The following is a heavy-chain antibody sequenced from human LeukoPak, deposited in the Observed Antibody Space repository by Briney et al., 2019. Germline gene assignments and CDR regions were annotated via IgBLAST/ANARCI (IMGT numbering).Heavy chain of an antibody. Sequence: PSETLSLTCAVYSGSFSGYYWSWIRQPPGKGLEWIGEINHSGSTNYNPSLKSRVTISVDTSKNQFSLKLSSVTAADTAVYYCARAEARVTIFGVVIRQRGYFDYWGQGTLVTVSS. V-gene: IGHV4-34*01. CDR3: ARAEARVTIFGVVIRQRGYFDY. CDR2: INHSGST. CDR1: SGSFSGYY. D-gene: IGHD3-3*01. J-gene: IGHJ4*02.